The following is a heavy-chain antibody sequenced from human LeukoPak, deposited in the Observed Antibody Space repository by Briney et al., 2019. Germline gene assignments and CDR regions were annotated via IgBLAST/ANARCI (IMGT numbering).Heavy chain of an antibody. J-gene: IGHJ4*02. CDR1: GGSISSGSYY. CDR3: AREVRVYYDSSGYCSANYFDY. CDR2: IYTSGST. V-gene: IGHV4-61*02. Sequence: ASETLSLTCTVSGGSISSGSYYWSWIRQPAGKGLEWIGRIYTSGSTNYNPSLKSRVTISVDTSKNQFSLKLSSVTAADTAVYYCAREVRVYYDSSGYCSANYFDYWGQGTLVTVSS. D-gene: IGHD3-22*01.